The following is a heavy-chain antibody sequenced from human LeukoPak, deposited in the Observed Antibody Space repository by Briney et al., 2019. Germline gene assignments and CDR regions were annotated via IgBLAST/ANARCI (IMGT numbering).Heavy chain of an antibody. CDR1: GFTFSSYW. Sequence: GGSLRLSCAASGFTFSSYWMSWVRQAPGKGLEWVANIKQDGSEKYYVDSVKGRFTISRDNAKNSLYLQMNSLRAEDTAVYYCANSSYYDSSGYDYWGQGTLVTVSS. D-gene: IGHD3-22*01. CDR2: IKQDGSEK. J-gene: IGHJ4*02. CDR3: ANSSYYDSSGYDY. V-gene: IGHV3-7*03.